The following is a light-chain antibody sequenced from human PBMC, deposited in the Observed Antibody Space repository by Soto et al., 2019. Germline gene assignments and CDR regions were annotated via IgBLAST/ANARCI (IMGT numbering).Light chain of an antibody. J-gene: IGKJ1*01. CDR2: GAS. CDR3: QQYNNWLRT. Sequence: EVVMTQSPAALSVSPGERATLSCRASQSVSSNLAWYQQKPGQAPRLLSYGASSRATGIPARFSGSGSGTEFTLTISSLQSEDFAVYCCQQYNNWLRTFGQGTKVDI. V-gene: IGKV3-15*01. CDR1: QSVSSN.